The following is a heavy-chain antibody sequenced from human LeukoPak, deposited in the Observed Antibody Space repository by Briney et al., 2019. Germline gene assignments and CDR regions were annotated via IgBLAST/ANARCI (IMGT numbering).Heavy chain of an antibody. J-gene: IGHJ6*02. CDR2: ISYDGSHK. CDR1: GFTFSTYS. D-gene: IGHD5-12*01. Sequence: GRSLRLSCAASGFTFSTYSMHWVRQAPGKGLEWVAVISYDGSHKYYADSVKGRFTISRDNSKNTLYLQMNSLRDEDTAVYYCARNLIPGRGYSGYGMDVWGQGTTVTVSS. CDR3: ARNLIPGRGYSGYGMDV. V-gene: IGHV3-30-3*01.